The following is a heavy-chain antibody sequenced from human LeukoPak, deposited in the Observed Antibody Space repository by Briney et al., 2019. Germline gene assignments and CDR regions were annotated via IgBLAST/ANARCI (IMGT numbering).Heavy chain of an antibody. Sequence: GGSLRLSCAASGFTFSSYEMNWVRQAPGKGLEWVSYISSSGSTIYYADSVKGRFTISRDNAKKSLYLQMNSLRVEDTAAYYCARDERYSHLDYWGQGTLVTVSS. J-gene: IGHJ4*02. CDR1: GFTFSSYE. CDR2: ISSSGSTI. V-gene: IGHV3-48*03. CDR3: ARDERYSHLDY. D-gene: IGHD5-18*01.